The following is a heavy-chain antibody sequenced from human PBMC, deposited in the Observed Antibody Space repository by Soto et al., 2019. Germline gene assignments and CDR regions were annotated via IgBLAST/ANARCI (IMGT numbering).Heavy chain of an antibody. V-gene: IGHV4-39*01. Sequence: PSETLSLTCSVSDGSMSSRSYYWGWMRQPPGKGLEWIASISYIGSTYHNPSLKSRVTISIDMSKNQFSLNLRSVTAADTAVYYCARHRGIAVAGTDCWGQGTLVTVSS. CDR3: ARHRGIAVAGTDC. CDR1: DGSMSSRSYY. D-gene: IGHD6-19*01. J-gene: IGHJ4*02. CDR2: ISYIGST.